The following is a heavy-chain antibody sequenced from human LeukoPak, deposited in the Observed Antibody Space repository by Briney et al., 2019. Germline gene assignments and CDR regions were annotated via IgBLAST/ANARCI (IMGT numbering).Heavy chain of an antibody. Sequence: SETLSLTCAVYGGSFSGYYWSWIRQPPGKGLEWIGYIYYSGSTNYNPSLKSRVTISVDTSKNQFSLKLSSVTAADTAVYYCARDTIQSDGMDVWGQGTTVTVSS. CDR1: GGSFSGYY. CDR3: ARDTIQSDGMDV. CDR2: IYYSGST. V-gene: IGHV4-59*01. D-gene: IGHD4-11*01. J-gene: IGHJ6*02.